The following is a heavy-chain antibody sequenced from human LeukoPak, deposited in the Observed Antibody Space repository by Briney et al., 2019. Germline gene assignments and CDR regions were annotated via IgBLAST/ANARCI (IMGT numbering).Heavy chain of an antibody. J-gene: IGHJ5*02. CDR1: GYSISSGYY. CDR2: IYHSGST. Sequence: SETLSLTCTVSGYSISSGYYWGWIRQPPGKGLEWIGSIYHSGSTYYNPSLKSRVTISVDTSKNQFSLKLSSVTAADTAVYYCARPLGGSGWFDAWGQGTLVTASS. CDR3: ARPLGGSGWFDA. V-gene: IGHV4-38-2*02. D-gene: IGHD3-16*01.